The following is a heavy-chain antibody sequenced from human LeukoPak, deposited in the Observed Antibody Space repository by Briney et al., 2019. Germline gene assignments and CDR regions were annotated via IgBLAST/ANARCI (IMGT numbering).Heavy chain of an antibody. V-gene: IGHV3-53*01. J-gene: IGHJ1*01. CDR2: IYSGGST. CDR3: ARMYGDSAEYFQH. Sequence: GGSLRLSCAASGFTVSSNYMSWVRQAPGKGLEWVSVIYSGGSTYYADSVKGRFTISRDNSKNTLYLQVNSLRAEDTAVYYCARMYGDSAEYFQHWGQGTLVTVSS. CDR1: GFTVSSNY. D-gene: IGHD4-17*01.